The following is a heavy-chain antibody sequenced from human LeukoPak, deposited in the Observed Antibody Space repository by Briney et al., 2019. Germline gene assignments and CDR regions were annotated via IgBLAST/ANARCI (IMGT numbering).Heavy chain of an antibody. D-gene: IGHD5-18*01. J-gene: IGHJ4*02. CDR3: AKGYNYAYEY. Sequence: GGSLRLSCAASGLTVSSSYMSWVRQAPGKGLEWVSLIYSGGSTYYAASVKGRFTISRDNSKNTLYLQMNSLRPEDTAVYYCAKGYNYAYEYWGQGTLVTVSS. V-gene: IGHV3-53*01. CDR2: IYSGGST. CDR1: GLTVSSSY.